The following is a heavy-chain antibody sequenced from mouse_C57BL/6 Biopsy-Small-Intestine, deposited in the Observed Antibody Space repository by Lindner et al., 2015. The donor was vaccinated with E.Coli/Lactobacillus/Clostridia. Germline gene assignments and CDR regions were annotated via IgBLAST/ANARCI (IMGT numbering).Heavy chain of an antibody. CDR2: FYPRSGIT. D-gene: IGHD3-1*01. CDR3: ARPARTTAWFAY. Sequence: VQLQESGAELARPGASVKLSCKASGYTFTSYGISWVKQRTGQGLEWIGEFYPRSGITYYNENFKGKATLTADKSSSTAYMQLSSLTSEDSAVYYCARPARTTAWFAYWGQGTLVTVSA. V-gene: IGHV1-81*01. J-gene: IGHJ3*01. CDR1: GYTFTSYG.